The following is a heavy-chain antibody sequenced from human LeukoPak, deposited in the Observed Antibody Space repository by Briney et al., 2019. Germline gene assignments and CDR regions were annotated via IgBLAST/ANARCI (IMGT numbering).Heavy chain of an antibody. J-gene: IGHJ3*02. CDR3: ASLNSSGYYTHRADAFDI. Sequence: GESLKISCKGSGYSFTSYWIGWVRQLPGKGLEWLGIIYPGDSDTRYSPSFQGQVTISADKSISTAYLQWSSLKASDTAMYYCASLNSSGYYTHRADAFDIWGQGTMVTVSS. D-gene: IGHD3-22*01. CDR2: IYPGDSDT. V-gene: IGHV5-51*01. CDR1: GYSFTSYW.